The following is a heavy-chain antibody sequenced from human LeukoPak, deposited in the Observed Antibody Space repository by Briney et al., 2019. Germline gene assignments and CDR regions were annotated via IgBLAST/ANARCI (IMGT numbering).Heavy chain of an antibody. CDR3: ARFSDFWSGYGTHAFDI. J-gene: IGHJ3*02. Sequence: SETLSLTCTVSGGSISRGSFYWSWIRQPAGEGLEWIGHIYTSGSTNHNPSLKSRVTISIDTSKNQFSLRLTSVTAADTAVYYCARFSDFWSGYGTHAFDIWGQGTMVTVSS. V-gene: IGHV4-61*09. CDR2: IYTSGST. CDR1: GGSISRGSFY. D-gene: IGHD3-3*01.